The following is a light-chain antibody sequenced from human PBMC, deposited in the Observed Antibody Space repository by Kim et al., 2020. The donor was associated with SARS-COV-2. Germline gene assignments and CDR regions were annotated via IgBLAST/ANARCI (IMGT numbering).Light chain of an antibody. Sequence: SSELTQDPAVSVALGQTVRITCQGDSLRSFYASWYQQRPGQAPILLIYGRNNRPSGIPDRFSGSSSGNTASMTITGAQAEDEADYYCQSGDSSENLFGGGTKLTVL. J-gene: IGLJ2*01. CDR2: GRN. CDR3: QSGDSSENL. CDR1: SLRSFY. V-gene: IGLV3-19*01.